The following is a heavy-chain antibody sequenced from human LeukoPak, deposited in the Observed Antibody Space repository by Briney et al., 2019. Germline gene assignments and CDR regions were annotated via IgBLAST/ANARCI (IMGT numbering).Heavy chain of an antibody. J-gene: IGHJ5*02. CDR3: ARDRMVAASMPFDP. V-gene: IGHV1-18*01. Sequence: ASVKVSCKASGYTFTSYGISWVRQAPGQGLEWMGWISAYNGNTNYAQKLQGRVTMTTDTSTSTAYMELRSLRSEDTAVYYCARDRMVAASMPFDPWGQGTLVTVSS. CDR1: GYTFTSYG. CDR2: ISAYNGNT. D-gene: IGHD2-15*01.